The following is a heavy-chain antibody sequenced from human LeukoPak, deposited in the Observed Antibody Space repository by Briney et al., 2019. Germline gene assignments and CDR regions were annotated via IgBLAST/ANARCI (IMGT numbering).Heavy chain of an antibody. CDR1: GGSISSYY. V-gene: IGHV4-59*01. D-gene: IGHD3-3*01. J-gene: IGHJ4*02. CDR3: ARVSGPTFGVVLFDY. CDR2: IYYSGST. Sequence: SETLSLTCTVSGGSISSYYWSWIRQPPGKGLEWIGYIYYSGSTNYNPSLKSRVTISVDTSKNQFSLKLSSVTAADTAVYYCARVSGPTFGVVLFDYWGQGTLVTVSS.